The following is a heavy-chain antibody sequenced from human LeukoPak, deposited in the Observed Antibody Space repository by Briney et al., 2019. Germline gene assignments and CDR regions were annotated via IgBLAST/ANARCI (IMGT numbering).Heavy chain of an antibody. D-gene: IGHD1-14*01. Sequence: GGSLRLSCAASGFTFSSYGMSWVRQAPGKGLEWVSSISTSSSYIYYADSVKGRFTISRDNAKNSLYLQMNSLRAEDTAVYYCARDRGNQPGYYYYYMDVWGKGTTVTVSS. J-gene: IGHJ6*03. CDR3: ARDRGNQPGYYYYYMDV. CDR2: ISTSSSYI. CDR1: GFTFSSYG. V-gene: IGHV3-21*01.